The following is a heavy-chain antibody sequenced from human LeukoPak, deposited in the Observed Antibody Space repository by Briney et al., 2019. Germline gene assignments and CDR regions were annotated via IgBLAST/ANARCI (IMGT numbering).Heavy chain of an antibody. CDR1: GFTFSSYS. CDR3: ARSIVVVVAATQGSGAFDI. Sequence: GGSLRLSCAASGFTFSSYSMNWVRRAPGKGLEWVSYISSSSSTIYYADSVKGRFTISRDNAKNSLYLQMNSLRAEDTAVYYCARSIVVVVAATQGSGAFDIWGQGTMVTVSS. V-gene: IGHV3-48*04. D-gene: IGHD2-15*01. CDR2: ISSSSSTI. J-gene: IGHJ3*02.